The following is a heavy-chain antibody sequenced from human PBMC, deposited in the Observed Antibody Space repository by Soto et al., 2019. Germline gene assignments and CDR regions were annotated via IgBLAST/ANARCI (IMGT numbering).Heavy chain of an antibody. Sequence: QVRLVQSEDEVKKPGSSVKFSCEASGGTFSGNAISWVRQAPGQGLEWMGGIIPMFGKPYYAQKFQGRVTITADKSTNIANMELSSLRSEDTAVYYCASNRITREGYYFDYWGQGTLVTVSS. CDR1: GGTFSGNA. V-gene: IGHV1-69*06. D-gene: IGHD1-20*01. J-gene: IGHJ4*02. CDR3: ASNRITREGYYFDY. CDR2: IIPMFGKP.